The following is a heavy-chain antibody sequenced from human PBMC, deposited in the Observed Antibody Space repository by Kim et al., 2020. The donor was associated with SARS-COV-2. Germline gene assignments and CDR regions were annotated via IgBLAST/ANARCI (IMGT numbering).Heavy chain of an antibody. V-gene: IGHV4-4*07. CDR3: ARDYCSSTSCSDYFDY. Sequence: SLKSRVTMSVDTSKNRFSRKLSSVTAADTAVYYCARDYCSSTSCSDYFDYWGQGTLVTVSS. J-gene: IGHJ4*02. D-gene: IGHD2-2*01.